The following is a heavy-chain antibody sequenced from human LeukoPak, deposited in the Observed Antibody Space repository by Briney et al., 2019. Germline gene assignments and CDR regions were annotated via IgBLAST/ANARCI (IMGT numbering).Heavy chain of an antibody. CDR3: ARDPYSSGWYVDYYFDY. V-gene: IGHV3-66*01. CDR1: EFSVGSNY. Sequence: GGSLRLSCAASEFSVGSNYMTWVRQAPGKGLEWVSLIYSGGSTYYADSVKGRFTISRDNSKNTLYLQMNSLRAEDTAVYYCARDPYSSGWYVDYYFDYWGQGTLVTVSS. J-gene: IGHJ4*02. CDR2: IYSGGST. D-gene: IGHD6-19*01.